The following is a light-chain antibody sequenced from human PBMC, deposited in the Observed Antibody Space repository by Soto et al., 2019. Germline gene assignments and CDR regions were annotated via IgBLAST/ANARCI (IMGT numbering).Light chain of an antibody. CDR2: DAS. J-gene: IGKJ1*01. CDR1: ESVSNF. V-gene: IGKV3-11*01. Sequence: EIVMTQSAFTLSWSPGERATLSCRASESVSNFLVWYQQKPGQAPRLLIYDASKRATGIPDRFSGSGSGTDFTLTISRLEPEDFAVYFCQQRINWPTFGQGTKVDIK. CDR3: QQRINWPT.